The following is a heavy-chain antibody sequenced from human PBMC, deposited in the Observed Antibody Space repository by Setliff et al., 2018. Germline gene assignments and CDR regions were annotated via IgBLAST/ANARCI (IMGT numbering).Heavy chain of an antibody. D-gene: IGHD2-8*02. CDR1: GGSFSGYY. V-gene: IGHV4-34*01. CDR3: VRALLWSGEGRFDP. J-gene: IGHJ5*02. CDR2: INHSGST. Sequence: PSETLSLTCAVYGGSFSGYYWSWVRQPPWKGLEWIGEINHSGSTKYNPSLKSRVTLSVDTSKNQFSLKLTSVTAADTAVYYCVRALLWSGEGRFDPWGQGTLVTVSS.